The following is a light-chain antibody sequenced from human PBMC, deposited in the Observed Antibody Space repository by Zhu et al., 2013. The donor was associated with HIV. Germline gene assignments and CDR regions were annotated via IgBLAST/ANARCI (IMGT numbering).Light chain of an antibody. J-gene: IGKJ4*01. CDR1: QSISRY. V-gene: IGKV3D-15*01. CDR2: GAS. Sequence: EIVMTQSPATLSVSPGERATLSCRASQSISRYLAWFQQKPGQPPRLLIYGASTRATGIPARISGSGSGTEFTLTISNLQSEDFATYYCQQSYRDITFGGGTRVEI. CDR3: QQSYRDIT.